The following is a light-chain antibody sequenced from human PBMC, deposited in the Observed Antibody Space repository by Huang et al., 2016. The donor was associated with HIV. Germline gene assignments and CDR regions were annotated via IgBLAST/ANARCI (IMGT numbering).Light chain of an antibody. CDR3: QQYVTSPT. CDR1: QSISTSS. J-gene: IGKJ2*01. CDR2: DAS. V-gene: IGKV3-20*01. Sequence: EIVLTQSPGTLSLAPGEGATVSCRASQSISTSSLAWYQQKPGQAPRLFIYDASSRATGIPDRFTGSGSGTDFTLTISRLEPEDFAVYYCQQYVTSPTFGQGTKLEIK.